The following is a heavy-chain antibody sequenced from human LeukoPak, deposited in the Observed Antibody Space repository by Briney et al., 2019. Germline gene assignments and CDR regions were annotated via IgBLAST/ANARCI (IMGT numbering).Heavy chain of an antibody. Sequence: PSETLSLTCDAYGASFTGYYWSWIRQSPGKGLEWTGEMNQRGSMNYNPSLKSRVTISVDRSKNQFSLKLSSVTAADTAVYYCARELELRYWGQGTLVTVSS. J-gene: IGHJ4*02. CDR1: GASFTGYY. CDR2: MNQRGSM. V-gene: IGHV4-34*01. D-gene: IGHD1-7*01. CDR3: ARELELRY.